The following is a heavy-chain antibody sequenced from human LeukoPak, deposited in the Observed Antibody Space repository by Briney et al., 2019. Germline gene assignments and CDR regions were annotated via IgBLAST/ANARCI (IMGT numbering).Heavy chain of an antibody. CDR3: GIAAAGNDAFDI. D-gene: IGHD6-13*01. Sequence: TSQTLSLTCSVSGGSISSSSYYWGWIRQPPGKGLEWIGSIYYSGSTYYNPSLKSRVTISVDTSKNQFSLKLSSVTAADTAVYYCGIAAAGNDAFDIWGQGTMVTVSS. CDR1: GGSISSSSYY. V-gene: IGHV4-39*01. J-gene: IGHJ3*02. CDR2: IYYSGST.